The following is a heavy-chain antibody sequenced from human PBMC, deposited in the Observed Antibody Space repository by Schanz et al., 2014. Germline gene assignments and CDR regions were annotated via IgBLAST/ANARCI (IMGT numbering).Heavy chain of an antibody. CDR2: IYHTAST. J-gene: IGHJ6*03. CDR3: ARGNNFDYGDAFFSYYYYYMDV. D-gene: IGHD4-17*01. CDR1: GGSFSGYY. Sequence: QVQLQQWGAELLKPSATLPLTCGVFGGSFSGYYWSWIRQPPGKGLEGIGEIYHTASTNYNPSLKSRVTISVDTSKNQFSLMLISVTAADTAVYYCARGNNFDYGDAFFSYYYYYMDVWGKGTTVTVSS. V-gene: IGHV4-34*01.